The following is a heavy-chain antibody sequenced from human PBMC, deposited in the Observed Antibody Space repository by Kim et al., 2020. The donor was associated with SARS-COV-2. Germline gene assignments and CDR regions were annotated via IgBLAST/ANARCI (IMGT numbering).Heavy chain of an antibody. J-gene: IGHJ5*02. V-gene: IGHV5-51*01. D-gene: IGHD5-18*01. Sequence: GESLKISCKASGYRFDTYWIGWVRQMPGKGLEWVGIIYLGDSDTSYRPSFEGQVTISVDDSIDTVYLHWTRLRASDTATYFCARDVGYTSFFGWVDLWGQGTPVTVSS. CDR1: GYRFDTYW. CDR3: ARDVGYTSFFGWVDL. CDR2: IYLGDSDT.